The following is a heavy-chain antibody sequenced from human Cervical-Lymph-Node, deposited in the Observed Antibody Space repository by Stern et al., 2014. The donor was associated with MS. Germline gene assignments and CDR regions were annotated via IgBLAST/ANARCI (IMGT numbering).Heavy chain of an antibody. CDR3: AREGAIAVAGTGFDY. CDR2: ISSSSSYI. D-gene: IGHD6-19*01. J-gene: IGHJ4*02. Sequence: VQLVESGGGLVKPGGSLRLSWAASGFTFSSYSMNWVRQAPGKGLEWVSSISSSSSYIYYADSVKGRFTISRDNAKNSLYLQMNSLRAEDTAVYYCAREGAIAVAGTGFDYWGQGTLVTVSS. V-gene: IGHV3-21*01. CDR1: GFTFSSYS.